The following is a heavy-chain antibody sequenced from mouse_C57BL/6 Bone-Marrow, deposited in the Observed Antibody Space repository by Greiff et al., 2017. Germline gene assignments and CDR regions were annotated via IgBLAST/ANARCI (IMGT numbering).Heavy chain of an antibody. D-gene: IGHD1-1*01. CDR2: IHPSDSAT. Sequence: QVQLQQPGAELVKPGASVKVSCKASGYTFTSYWMHWVKQRPGQGLEWIGRIHPSDSATNYNQKFKGKATLTVDKSSSTAYMQLSSLTSEDSAVYYCASLITTVVTDYWGQGTTLTVSS. CDR3: ASLITTVVTDY. J-gene: IGHJ2*01. CDR1: GYTFTSYW. V-gene: IGHV1-74*01.